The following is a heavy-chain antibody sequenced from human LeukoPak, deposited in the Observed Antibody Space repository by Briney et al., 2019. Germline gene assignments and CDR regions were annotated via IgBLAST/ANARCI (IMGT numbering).Heavy chain of an antibody. V-gene: IGHV3-7*03. CDR2: IKQDGSEK. CDR1: GFPLSRSA. CDR3: ARDWFTRLGELSPDRAFDY. J-gene: IGHJ4*02. Sequence: GGSLRLSCAASGFPLSRSAMSWVRQAPGKGLEWVANIKQDGSEKYYVDSVKGRFTISRDNAKNSLYLQMNSLRAEDTALYYCARDWFTRLGELSPDRAFDYWGQGTLVTVSS. D-gene: IGHD3-16*02.